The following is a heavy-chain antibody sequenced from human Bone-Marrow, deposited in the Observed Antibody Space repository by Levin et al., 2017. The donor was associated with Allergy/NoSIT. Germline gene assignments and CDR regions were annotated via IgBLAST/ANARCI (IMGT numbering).Heavy chain of an antibody. D-gene: IGHD3-9*01. J-gene: IGHJ4*02. Sequence: ASVKVSCKASGGTFDKYAINWVRQAPGQGLEWMGRLIPIFGTPNYAQNFQGRVTITADESTTTAYMELSSLRSEDTAVYYCARDRALLTGYYDFDSWGQGTLVTVSS. V-gene: IGHV1-69*13. CDR1: GGTFDKYA. CDR2: LIPIFGTP. CDR3: ARDRALLTGYYDFDS.